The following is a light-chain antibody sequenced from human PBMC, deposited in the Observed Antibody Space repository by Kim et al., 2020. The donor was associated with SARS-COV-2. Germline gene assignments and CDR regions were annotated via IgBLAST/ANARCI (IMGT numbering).Light chain of an antibody. Sequence: DIQMTQSPSTLSASVGDRVTITCRASQSVSIYLAWFQQKPGKAPKLLIYAASTLQSGVPSRFSGRGSGTEFTLTINSLQPDDFATYSCQQYDSHPYTFGQGTKLEI. CDR2: AAS. V-gene: IGKV1-5*01. J-gene: IGKJ2*01. CDR1: QSVSIY. CDR3: QQYDSHPYT.